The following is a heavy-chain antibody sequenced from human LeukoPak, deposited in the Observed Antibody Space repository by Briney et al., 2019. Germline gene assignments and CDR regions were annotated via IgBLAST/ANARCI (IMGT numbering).Heavy chain of an antibody. Sequence: GASVKVSCKASGYTFTSYGISWVRQAPGQGLEWMGWISAYNGSTNYAQKLQSRVTMTTDTSTSTAYMELRSLRSDDTAVYYCARAGGGWAYQTPGWEQQLPTRNWFDPWGQGTLVTVSS. CDR2: ISAYNGST. CDR1: GYTFTSYG. CDR3: ARAGGGWAYQTPGWEQQLPTRNWFDP. J-gene: IGHJ5*02. V-gene: IGHV1-18*01. D-gene: IGHD6-13*01.